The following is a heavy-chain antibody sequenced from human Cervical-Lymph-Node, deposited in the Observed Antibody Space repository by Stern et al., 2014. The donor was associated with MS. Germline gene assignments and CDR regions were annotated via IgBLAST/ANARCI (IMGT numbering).Heavy chain of an antibody. CDR2: IIPIFGTT. V-gene: IGHV1-69*12. J-gene: IGHJ4*02. CDR1: GDTFTRHA. CDR3: ARAGGSTVGYYVDY. D-gene: IGHD1-26*01. Sequence: QVQLVQSGAAVKKPGSSVKVSFQTSGDTFTRHAINWVRQAPGQGLEWMGGIIPIFGTTNHAQKFRDRVTITADASTNTVYMELNSLRSEDTAVYFCARAGGSTVGYYVDYWGQGTLVTVSS.